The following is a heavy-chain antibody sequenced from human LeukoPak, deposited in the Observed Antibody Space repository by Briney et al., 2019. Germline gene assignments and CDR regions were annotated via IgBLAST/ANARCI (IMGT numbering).Heavy chain of an antibody. CDR1: GGSISRDY. CDR2: IYYSENT. J-gene: IGHJ6*04. D-gene: IGHD5-18*01. V-gene: IGHV4-59*08. CDR3: ARIVTLGYTYGLRRHVDF. Sequence: SETLSLTCTVSGGSISRDYCTCIRQPPGKGLEWIGYIYYSENTNYNPSLKSRVTMSLDTSKNQFSLNLSSVTAADTAVYYCARIVTLGYTYGLRRHVDFWGKGTTVTVSS.